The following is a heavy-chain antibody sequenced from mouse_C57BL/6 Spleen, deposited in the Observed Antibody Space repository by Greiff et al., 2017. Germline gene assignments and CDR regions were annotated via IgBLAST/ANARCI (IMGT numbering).Heavy chain of an antibody. CDR2: IDPETGGT. V-gene: IGHV1-15*01. Sequence: QVHVKQSGAELVRPGASVTLSCKASGYTFTDYEMHWVKQTPVHGLEWIGAIDPETGGTAYNQKFKGKAILTADKSSSTAYMELRSLTSEDSAVYYCTKIYAYWGQGTLVTVSA. CDR3: TKIYAY. J-gene: IGHJ3*01. D-gene: IGHD2-12*01. CDR1: GYTFTDYE.